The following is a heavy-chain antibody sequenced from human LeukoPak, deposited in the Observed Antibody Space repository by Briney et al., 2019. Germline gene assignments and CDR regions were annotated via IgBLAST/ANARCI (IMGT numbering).Heavy chain of an antibody. CDR1: GGSISSYY. CDR3: ARSPRIAARRDYYYMDV. V-gene: IGHV4-59*01. Sequence: KPSETLSLTCTVSGGSISSYYWSWIRQPPGQGLEWIGYIYYSGSTNYNLSLKSRVTISVDSSKNQFSLKLSSVTAADTAEYYCARSPRIAARRDYYYMDVWGKGTTVTVSS. D-gene: IGHD6-6*01. J-gene: IGHJ6*03. CDR2: IYYSGST.